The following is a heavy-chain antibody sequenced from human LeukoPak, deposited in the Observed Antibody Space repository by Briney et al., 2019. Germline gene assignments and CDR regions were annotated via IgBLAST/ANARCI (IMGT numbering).Heavy chain of an antibody. D-gene: IGHD5-24*01. V-gene: IGHV3-53*01. CDR1: EFTVSRNY. CDR3: TRDQMNY. CDR2: IFSNGDT. J-gene: IGHJ4*02. Sequence: PGGSLRLSCTASEFTVSRNYMLWVRQAPGKGLEWVSLIFSNGDTHYADSVKGRFTISRDTSKNTVALQMSSLRVEDTAMYYCTRDQMNYWGQGTLVTVSS.